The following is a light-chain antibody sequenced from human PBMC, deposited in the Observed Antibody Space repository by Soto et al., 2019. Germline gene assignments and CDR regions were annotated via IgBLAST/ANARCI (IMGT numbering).Light chain of an antibody. CDR3: QQYGSSPST. J-gene: IGKJ4*01. V-gene: IGKV3-20*01. CDR2: GAS. CDR1: QSVFKSY. Sequence: EIVLTQSPGTLSLSPGERATLSCRASQSVFKSYLAWYQQKPGQAPRLLIYGASNRATGISDRFSGSGSGTDFTLTVNRLAPADFAVYYCQQYGSSPSTFGGGTKVEIK.